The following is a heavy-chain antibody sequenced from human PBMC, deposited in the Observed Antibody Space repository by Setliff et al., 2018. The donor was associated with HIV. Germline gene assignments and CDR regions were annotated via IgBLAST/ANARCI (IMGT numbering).Heavy chain of an antibody. CDR1: GGSINSYY. CDR2: IYYSGGT. D-gene: IGHD6-19*01. J-gene: IGHJ4*02. CDR3: AGYTSGWYAPY. V-gene: IGHV4-59*01. Sequence: PSETLSLTCSVSGGSINSYYWSWIRQPPGKGLEWVGYIYYSGGTTYNPSLKSRVTISVDTSKNQFSLKLTSVTVADTAVYYCAGYTSGWYAPYWGQGKLVTVSS.